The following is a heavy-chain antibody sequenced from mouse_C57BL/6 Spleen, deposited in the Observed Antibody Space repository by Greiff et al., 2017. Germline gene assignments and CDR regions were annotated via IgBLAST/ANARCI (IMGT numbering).Heavy chain of an antibody. CDR3: AKKGLRRGGDYAMDY. D-gene: IGHD2-2*01. CDR1: GFSLTSYG. Sequence: QVQLQQSGPGLVQPSQSLSITCTVSGFSLTSYGVHWVRQSPGKGLEWLGVIWRGGSTDYNAAFMSRLSITKDNSKSQVFFKMNSLQADDTAIYYCAKKGLRRGGDYAMDYWGQGTSVTVSS. J-gene: IGHJ4*01. V-gene: IGHV2-5*01. CDR2: IWRGGST.